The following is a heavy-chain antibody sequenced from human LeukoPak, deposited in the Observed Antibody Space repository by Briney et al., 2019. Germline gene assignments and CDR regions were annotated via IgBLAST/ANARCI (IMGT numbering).Heavy chain of an antibody. J-gene: IGHJ4*02. CDR1: GGSISSGSYY. V-gene: IGHV4-61*02. CDR3: ARDPDLYSGSHPGFDY. Sequence: PSETLSLTCTVSGGSISSGSYYWSWIRQPAGKGLEWIGRIYTSGSTNYNPSLKSRVTISVDTSKNQFSLKLSSVTAEDTAVYYCARDPDLYSGSHPGFDYWGQGTLVTVSS. D-gene: IGHD1-26*01. CDR2: IYTSGST.